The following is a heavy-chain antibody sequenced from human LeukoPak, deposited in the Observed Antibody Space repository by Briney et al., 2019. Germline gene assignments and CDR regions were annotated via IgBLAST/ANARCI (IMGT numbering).Heavy chain of an antibody. CDR3: ARHRPAISGFDY. CDR2: IYTSGST. CDR1: GGSISSYY. J-gene: IGHJ4*02. V-gene: IGHV4-4*07. Sequence: RASETLSLTCTVSGGSISSYYWSWIRQPAGKGLEWIGRIYTSGSTNYNPSLKSRVTMSVDTSTNQFSLKLTSVTATDTAVYYCARHRPAISGFDYWGQGTLVTVSS.